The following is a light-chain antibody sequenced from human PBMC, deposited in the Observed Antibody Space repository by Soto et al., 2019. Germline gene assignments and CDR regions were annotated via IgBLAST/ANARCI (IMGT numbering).Light chain of an antibody. CDR1: SSDVGGYNY. CDR3: SSYTTSSTLLYV. V-gene: IGLV2-14*01. Sequence: QSVLTQPASVSGSPGQSITISCTGTSSDVGGYNYVSWYQQHPGKAPKLMIYAVSNRPSGVSTRFSGSKSGNTASLTISGLQAEDEAAYHCSSYTTSSTLLYVFGTGTKLTVL. CDR2: AVS. J-gene: IGLJ1*01.